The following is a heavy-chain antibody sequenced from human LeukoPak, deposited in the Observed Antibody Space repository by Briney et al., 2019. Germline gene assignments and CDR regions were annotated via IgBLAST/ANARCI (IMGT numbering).Heavy chain of an antibody. D-gene: IGHD2-8*01. CDR1: GYTFTDYY. CDR2: ISPNSGGT. CDR3: ARVRSSCTNGVCYWDLDY. J-gene: IGHJ4*02. V-gene: IGHV1-2*02. Sequence: ASVKVSCKASGYTFTDYYMDWVRQAPGQGLEWMGWISPNSGGTNYAHTFQGGVTHTRHTSINTAYMDLSRRRSDDTAVYYCARVRSSCTNGVCYWDLDYWGQGTLVTVSS.